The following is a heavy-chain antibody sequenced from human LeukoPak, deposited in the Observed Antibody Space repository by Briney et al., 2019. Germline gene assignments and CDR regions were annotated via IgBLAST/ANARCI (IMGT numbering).Heavy chain of an antibody. V-gene: IGHV4-34*01. D-gene: IGHD3-3*01. J-gene: IGHJ4*02. Sequence: SETLSLTCAVYGGSFSDYWWTWIRQSPGKGLEWIGEVNHSGRTNYNPSFKSRVSISVDTSKNQFSLKLSSVTAADTAVYYCARVPSDDDFWSGYLPYFDYWGQGNLVTVSS. CDR1: GGSFSDYW. CDR2: VNHSGRT. CDR3: ARVPSDDDFWSGYLPYFDY.